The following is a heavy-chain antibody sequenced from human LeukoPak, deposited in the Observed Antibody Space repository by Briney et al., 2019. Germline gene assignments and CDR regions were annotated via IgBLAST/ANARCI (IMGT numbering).Heavy chain of an antibody. V-gene: IGHV1-69*06. D-gene: IGHD1-26*01. CDR1: GGTFSSYA. J-gene: IGHJ4*02. CDR2: IIPIFGTA. Sequence: SVKVSCKASGGTFSSYAISWVRQAPGQGLEWMGGIIPIFGTANYAQKFQGRVTITADKSTSTAYMELSSLRSEDTAVYYCARDPRLGATRNYFDYWGQGTLVTVSS. CDR3: ARDPRLGATRNYFDY.